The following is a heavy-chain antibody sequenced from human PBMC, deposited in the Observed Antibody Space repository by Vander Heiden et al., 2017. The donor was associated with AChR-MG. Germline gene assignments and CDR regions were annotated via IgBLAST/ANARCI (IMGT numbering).Heavy chain of an antibody. V-gene: IGHV3-23*01. CDR3: ARDPGSGWAFDY. Sequence: EVQLLESGGGLVQPGGSLRLSCAAPGFPFSSYAMSWVRQAPGQGLGWVSAIGGGGVNTYYADSVKGRFTSSRDTSKNTLYLQMNSLRAEDTAIYFCARDPGSGWAFDYWGQGTLVTVSS. CDR2: IGGGGVNT. D-gene: IGHD6-19*01. CDR1: GFPFSSYA. J-gene: IGHJ4*02.